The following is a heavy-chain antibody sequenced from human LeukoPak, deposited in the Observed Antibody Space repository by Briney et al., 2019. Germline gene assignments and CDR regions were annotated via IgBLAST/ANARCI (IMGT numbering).Heavy chain of an antibody. V-gene: IGHV3-23*01. CDR3: AKFRNKIRGAHPYYFDY. Sequence: PGGSLRLSCAASGFTFSSYAMSWVRQAPGKGLEWVSAISGSGGSTYYADSVKGRFTISRDNSKNTLYLQMNSLRAEDTAVYYCAKFRNKIRGAHPYYFDYWGQGTLVTVSS. CDR1: GFTFSSYA. J-gene: IGHJ4*02. D-gene: IGHD3-10*01. CDR2: ISGSGGST.